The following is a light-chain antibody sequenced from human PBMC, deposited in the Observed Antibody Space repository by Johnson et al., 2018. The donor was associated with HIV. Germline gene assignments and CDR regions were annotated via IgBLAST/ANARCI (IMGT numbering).Light chain of an antibody. V-gene: IGLV1-51*01. Sequence: QSVLTQPPSVSAAPGQKVTISCSGSSSNIGNNYVSWYQQLPGTAPKLLISDNNKRPSGIPDRFSGSKSGTSATLVISGLPTGDEADYYCGTWDTSLSAPYVFGTGTKFTVL. CDR2: DNN. CDR1: SSNIGNNY. J-gene: IGLJ1*01. CDR3: GTWDTSLSAPYV.